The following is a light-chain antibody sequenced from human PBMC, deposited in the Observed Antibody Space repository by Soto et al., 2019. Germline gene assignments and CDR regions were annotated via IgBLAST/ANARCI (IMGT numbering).Light chain of an antibody. CDR3: QHYKTWPLS. J-gene: IGKJ4*01. Sequence: IVMTQSPATLSVSPGERATLSCRASQSIGSTLAWYQQKPGQTPRLLIYDASTMATGIPARFSGIGSGTEFTLIISRLQSEDFAVYYCQHYKTWPLSFGGGTKVEI. V-gene: IGKV3-15*01. CDR2: DAS. CDR1: QSIGST.